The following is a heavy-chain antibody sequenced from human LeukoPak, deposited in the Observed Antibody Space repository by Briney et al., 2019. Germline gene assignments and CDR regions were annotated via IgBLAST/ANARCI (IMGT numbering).Heavy chain of an antibody. CDR1: GGSISSYY. J-gene: IGHJ4*02. CDR2: INYSGST. Sequence: SETLSLTCTVSGGSISSYYWSWIRQPPGKGLEWIGYINYSGSTNYNPSLKSRVTISVDTSKNQFSLKLSSVTAADTAVYYCVRSTMVRGVTIFNSRFDYWGQGTLVTVSS. CDR3: VRSTMVRGVTIFNSRFDY. V-gene: IGHV4-59*08. D-gene: IGHD3-10*01.